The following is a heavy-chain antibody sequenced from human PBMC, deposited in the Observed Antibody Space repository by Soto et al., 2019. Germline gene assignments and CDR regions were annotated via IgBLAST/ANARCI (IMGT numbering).Heavy chain of an antibody. CDR2: ISSSSSYI. CDR3: ARTIVYYYDSRAFDI. Sequence: LRLSCAASGFTFSSYSMNWVRQAPGKGLEWVSSISSSSSYIYYADSVKGRFTISRDNAKNSLYLQMNSLRAEDTAVYYCARTIVYYYDSRAFDIWGQGTTVTV. J-gene: IGHJ3*02. V-gene: IGHV3-21*01. D-gene: IGHD3-22*01. CDR1: GFTFSSYS.